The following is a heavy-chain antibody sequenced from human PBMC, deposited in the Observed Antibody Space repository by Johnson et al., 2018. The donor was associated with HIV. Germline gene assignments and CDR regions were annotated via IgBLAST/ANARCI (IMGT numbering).Heavy chain of an antibody. CDR3: AKDIGWELQSAFDI. CDR2: INWNGGNL. D-gene: IGHD1-26*01. CDR1: GFSFDDYG. Sequence: VQLVESGGGLVQPGGSLRLSCAASGFSFDDYGMSWVRQAPGKGLEWVSVINWNGGNLGYADSVQGRFTISRDNANNSLYLQMNSLRAEDTALSYCAKDIGWELQSAFDIWGQGTMVTVSS. V-gene: IGHV3-20*04. J-gene: IGHJ3*02.